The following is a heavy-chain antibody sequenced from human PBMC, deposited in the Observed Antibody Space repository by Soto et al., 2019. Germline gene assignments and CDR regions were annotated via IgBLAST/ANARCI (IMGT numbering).Heavy chain of an antibody. D-gene: IGHD3-22*01. CDR3: AREKSSGYLDY. CDR1: GGSISSGGYY. J-gene: IGHJ4*02. Sequence: SETLSLTCTVSGGSISSGGYYWSWIRQHPGKGLEWIGYIYYSGSTYYNPSLKSRVTISVDTSKNQFSLRLSSVTAADTAVYYCAREKSSGYLDYWGQGTLVTVS. CDR2: IYYSGST. V-gene: IGHV4-31*03.